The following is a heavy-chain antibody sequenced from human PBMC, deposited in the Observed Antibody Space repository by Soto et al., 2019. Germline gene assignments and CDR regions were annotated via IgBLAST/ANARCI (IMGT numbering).Heavy chain of an antibody. D-gene: IGHD1-1*01. CDR3: ATGTTGNTKYYYYYYGMDV. Sequence: QVQLQQWGAGLLKPSETLSLTCAVYGGSFSGYYWSWIRQPPGKGLEWIGEINHSGGTNYNPSLKSRVTISVDTSKNQFSLKLSSVTAADTAVYYCATGTTGNTKYYYYYYGMDVWGQGTTVTVSS. V-gene: IGHV4-34*01. CDR2: INHSGGT. J-gene: IGHJ6*02. CDR1: GGSFSGYY.